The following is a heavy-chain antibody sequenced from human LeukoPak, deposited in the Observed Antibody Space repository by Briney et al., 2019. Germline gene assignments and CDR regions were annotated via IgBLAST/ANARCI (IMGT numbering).Heavy chain of an antibody. CDR2: MYSSGST. V-gene: IGHV4-61*02. D-gene: IGHD3-22*01. Sequence: SETLSLTCTVSGGSISSGSYYWSWIRQPAGKGLEWTGRMYSSGSTNYNPSLKSRVTISVDTSKNQFSLKLSSVTAADTAVYYCARDAVIPRYFDSSAWGQGTLVIVSS. J-gene: IGHJ5*02. CDR3: ARDAVIPRYFDSSA. CDR1: GGSISSGSYY.